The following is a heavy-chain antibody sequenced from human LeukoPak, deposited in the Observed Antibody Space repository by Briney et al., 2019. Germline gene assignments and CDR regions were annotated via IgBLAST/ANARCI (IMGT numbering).Heavy chain of an antibody. CDR1: GFTFSSYA. J-gene: IGHJ6*02. CDR3: AKGGRFLEWLLPYYYYYGMDV. Sequence: GGSLRLSCAASGFTFSSYAMSWVRQAPGKGLEWVSAMSGSGGSTYYADSVKGRFTISRDNSKNTLYLQMNSLRAEDTAVYYCAKGGRFLEWLLPYYYYYGMDVWGQGTTVTVSS. CDR2: MSGSGGST. D-gene: IGHD3-3*01. V-gene: IGHV3-23*01.